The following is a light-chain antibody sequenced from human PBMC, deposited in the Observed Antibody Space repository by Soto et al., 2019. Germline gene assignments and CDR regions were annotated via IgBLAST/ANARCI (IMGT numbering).Light chain of an antibody. CDR3: MQPLQTPWT. J-gene: IGKJ1*01. CDR2: LGS. V-gene: IGKV2-28*01. Sequence: DIVMTQSPLSLRVTPGEPASISCRSSQSLLHSSGYNYLHWYLQKPGQSPQLLISLGSDRSSGVPDRFSGSGSGTDFTLNISRVEAEDVGVYYCMQPLQTPWTFGQGTEVEIK. CDR1: QSLLHSSGYNY.